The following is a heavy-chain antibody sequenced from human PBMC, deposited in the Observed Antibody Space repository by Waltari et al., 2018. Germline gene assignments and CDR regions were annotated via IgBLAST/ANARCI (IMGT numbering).Heavy chain of an antibody. CDR3: ARHVAYLRGYSYDGLNWYFDL. D-gene: IGHD5-18*01. J-gene: IGHJ2*01. V-gene: IGHV4-39*01. CDR1: GGSIDISTHY. Sequence: QRQLQESGPGLVKPSETLSLTCTVSGGSIDISTHYWGWIRQAPGKGLEWIGSVFHSGTTYYNPSLQSRFTISVDTSKNQFSLRLSSVTAADTAVYYCARHVAYLRGYSYDGLNWYFDLWGRGTLITVSS. CDR2: VFHSGTT.